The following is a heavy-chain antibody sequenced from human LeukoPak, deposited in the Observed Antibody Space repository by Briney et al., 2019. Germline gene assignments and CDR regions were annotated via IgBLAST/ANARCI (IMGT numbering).Heavy chain of an antibody. CDR1: GYTFTSYG. V-gene: IGHV1-18*01. J-gene: IGHJ4*02. CDR3: ARVPPLLWFGESLSFDY. Sequence: ASVKVSCKASGYTFTSYGISWVQQAPGQGLEWMGWISAYNGNTNHAQKLQGRVTMTTDTSTSTAYMELRSLRSDDTAVYYCARVPPLLWFGESLSFDYWGQGTLVTVSS. CDR2: ISAYNGNT. D-gene: IGHD3-10*01.